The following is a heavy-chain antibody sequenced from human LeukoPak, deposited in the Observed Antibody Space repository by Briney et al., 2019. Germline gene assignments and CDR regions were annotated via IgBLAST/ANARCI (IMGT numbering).Heavy chain of an antibody. Sequence: GGSLRLSCAASGFTFSSYGMSWVRKAPGKGLVWVSRINSDGSSTSYADSVKGRFTISRDDPHNTLYLQMNSLRAEDTAVYFCARGGVDYYGSGTYYLMYYFDYWGQGALVTVSS. J-gene: IGHJ4*02. CDR1: GFTFSSYG. CDR3: ARGGVDYYGSGTYYLMYYFDY. CDR2: INSDGSST. V-gene: IGHV3-23*01. D-gene: IGHD3-10*01.